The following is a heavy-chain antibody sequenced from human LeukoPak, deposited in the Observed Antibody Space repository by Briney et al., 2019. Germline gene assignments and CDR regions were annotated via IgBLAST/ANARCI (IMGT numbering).Heavy chain of an antibody. J-gene: IGHJ4*02. CDR1: RFTLSSYW. V-gene: IGHV3-74*01. D-gene: IGHD1-14*01. CDR3: ASRTGVY. Sequence: GGSLRLSCAASRFTLSSYWMHWVRQAPGKGLVWVSRINTDGSSTNYADSVKGRFTISRDNAMNTLYLQMNNLRTEDTAVYYCASRTGVYWGQGTLVSVSS. CDR2: INTDGSST.